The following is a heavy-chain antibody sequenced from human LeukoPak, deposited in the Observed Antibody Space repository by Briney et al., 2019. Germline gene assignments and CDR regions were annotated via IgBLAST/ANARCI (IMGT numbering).Heavy chain of an antibody. CDR2: VFSNGGP. Sequence: SETLSLTCTVSGGSIHSYHWSWVRQPAGKGLEWIGRVFSNGGPNYNPSLASRLTISVDASKNQFFLQLRSVTAADTAVYYCVRDPGNFSNLPYYFDHWGQGSLVTVSS. V-gene: IGHV4-4*07. CDR3: VRDPGNFSNLPYYFDH. CDR1: GGSIHSYH. D-gene: IGHD4-11*01. J-gene: IGHJ4*02.